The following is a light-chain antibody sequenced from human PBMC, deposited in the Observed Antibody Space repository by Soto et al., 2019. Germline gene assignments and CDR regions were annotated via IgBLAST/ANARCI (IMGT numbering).Light chain of an antibody. CDR2: EDS. CDR3: CSYAGSSTWV. Sequence: QSVLTQPASVSGSPGQSITISCTGTSSDVGSYNLVSWYQQHPGKAPKLMIYEDSKRPSGVSNRFSGSKSGNTASLTISGLQVEDEADYYCCSYAGSSTWVFGGGTKLTVL. J-gene: IGLJ3*02. CDR1: SSDVGSYNL. V-gene: IGLV2-23*01.